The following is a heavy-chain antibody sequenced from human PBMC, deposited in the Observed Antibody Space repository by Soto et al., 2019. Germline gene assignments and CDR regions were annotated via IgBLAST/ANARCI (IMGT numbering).Heavy chain of an antibody. CDR2: IKSDVSTT. Sequence: EVQLVESGGGLVQPGGSLRLSCAASGFTFSNSWMHWVRQDPGKGLVWVSRIKSDVSTTSYADSVKGRFTISRDNAKNTLYLQMNSLRAEDTAVYYCAIGGWGAYYFDSWGQGTLVTVSS. J-gene: IGHJ4*02. V-gene: IGHV3-74*01. CDR3: AIGGWGAYYFDS. CDR1: GFTFSNSW. D-gene: IGHD1-26*01.